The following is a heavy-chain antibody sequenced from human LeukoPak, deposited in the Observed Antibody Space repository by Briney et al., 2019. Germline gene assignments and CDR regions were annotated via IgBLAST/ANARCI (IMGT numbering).Heavy chain of an antibody. CDR2: MNPKSGNT. Sequence: GASVKVSCKASGCIFTNYDINWVRQATGQELEWMGWMNPKSGNTGYAQRFQGRVTMTRDTSITTAYMELSSLRSEDTAVYYCARVYGEIDYWGQGTLVTVSS. J-gene: IGHJ4*02. CDR1: GCIFTNYD. CDR3: ARVYGEIDY. V-gene: IGHV1-8*01. D-gene: IGHD4-17*01.